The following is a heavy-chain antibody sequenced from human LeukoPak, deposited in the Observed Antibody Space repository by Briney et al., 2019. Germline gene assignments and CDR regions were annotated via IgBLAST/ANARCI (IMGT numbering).Heavy chain of an antibody. CDR2: IYHTGDT. J-gene: IGHJ4*02. D-gene: IGHD3-16*01. Sequence: SETLSLTCTVSGGSINTGGYYWGWIRQPPGKDLEWIGYIYHTGDTYYTPSLKSRVTMSLDRSKNQFSLTLTSVTAADTAVYCVGEGAQTAFDSWGQGTLVTVSS. CDR1: GGSINTGGYY. V-gene: IGHV4-30-2*01. CDR3: VGEGAQTAFDS.